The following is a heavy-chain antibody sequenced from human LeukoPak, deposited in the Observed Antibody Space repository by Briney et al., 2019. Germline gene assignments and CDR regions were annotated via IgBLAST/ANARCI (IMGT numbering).Heavy chain of an antibody. J-gene: IGHJ4*02. D-gene: IGHD6-19*01. CDR1: GFTFSSYA. V-gene: IGHV3-30*04. CDR2: ISYDGSNK. Sequence: GRSLRLSCAASGFTFSSYAMHWVRQAPGKGLEWVAVISYDGSNKYYADSVKGRFTISRDNSKNTLYLQMNSLRAEDTAVYYCAKPISSGWYDYWGQGTLVTVSS. CDR3: AKPISSGWYDY.